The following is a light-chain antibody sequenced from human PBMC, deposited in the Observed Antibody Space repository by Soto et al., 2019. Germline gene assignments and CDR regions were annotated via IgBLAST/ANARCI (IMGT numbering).Light chain of an antibody. J-gene: IGKJ2*01. CDR2: DAS. CDR1: QSVSSY. V-gene: IGKV3-11*01. CDR3: QQRSNWPTYT. Sequence: EIVLTQSPATLSLSPGERATLSCRASQSVSSYLAWYQQKPGQAPRLLIYDASNRATGIPARFSGSGSGTDFTLTISSLEPEDFAVYYCQQRSNWPTYTFGQGPKLEIK.